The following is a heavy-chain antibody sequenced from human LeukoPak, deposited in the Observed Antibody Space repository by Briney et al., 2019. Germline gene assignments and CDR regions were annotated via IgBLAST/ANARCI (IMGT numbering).Heavy chain of an antibody. D-gene: IGHD4-17*01. CDR2: ISSSSSTI. Sequence: TGGSLRLSCAASGFTFSSYSMNWVRQAPGKGLEWVSYISSSSSTIYYADSVKGRFTISRDNAKNSLYLQMNSLRAEDTAVYYCARDGGTTVTTNPLDYFDYWGQGTLVTVSS. CDR3: ARDGGTTVTTNPLDYFDY. V-gene: IGHV3-48*01. J-gene: IGHJ4*02. CDR1: GFTFSSYS.